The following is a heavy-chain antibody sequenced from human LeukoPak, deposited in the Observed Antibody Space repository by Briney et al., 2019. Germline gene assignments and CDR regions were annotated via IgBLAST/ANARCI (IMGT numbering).Heavy chain of an antibody. Sequence: ASVKVSCKASGYTFTSYGISWVRQAPGQGLEWMGWISAYNGNTNYAQKLQGRVTMTTDTSTNTAYMELRSLRSDDTAVYYCARDSYDFWSGATNWFDPWGQGTLVTVSS. CDR1: GYTFTSYG. CDR2: ISAYNGNT. CDR3: ARDSYDFWSGATNWFDP. V-gene: IGHV1-18*01. J-gene: IGHJ5*02. D-gene: IGHD3-3*01.